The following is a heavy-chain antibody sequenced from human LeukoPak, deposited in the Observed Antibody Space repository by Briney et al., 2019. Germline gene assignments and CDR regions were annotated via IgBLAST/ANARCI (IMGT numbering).Heavy chain of an antibody. J-gene: IGHJ3*02. CDR2: IFYSGST. Sequence: SETLSLTCTVSGGSISSSSYYWGWIRQPPGKGLEWIGSIFYSGSTYYNPSLKSRVTISVDTSKNQFSLKLSSVTAADTAVYYCARRPSYGGNSVGAFDIWGQGTMVTVSS. CDR3: ARRPSYGGNSVGAFDI. CDR1: GGSISSSSYY. V-gene: IGHV4-39*07. D-gene: IGHD4-23*01.